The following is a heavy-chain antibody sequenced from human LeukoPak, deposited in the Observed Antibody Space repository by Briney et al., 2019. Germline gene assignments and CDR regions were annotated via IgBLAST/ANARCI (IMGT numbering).Heavy chain of an antibody. CDR3: TSGTVGTTEVY. Sequence: GGSLTLSCAASGFTFSGSGLHWVRQASGKGLERVGRIRSKANSYATAYAASVKGRFTISRDDSKNTAYLQMNSLKTEDTAVYYCTSGTVGTTEVYWGQGTLVTVSS. CDR1: GFTFSGSG. CDR2: IRSKANSYAT. J-gene: IGHJ4*02. D-gene: IGHD1-26*01. V-gene: IGHV3-73*01.